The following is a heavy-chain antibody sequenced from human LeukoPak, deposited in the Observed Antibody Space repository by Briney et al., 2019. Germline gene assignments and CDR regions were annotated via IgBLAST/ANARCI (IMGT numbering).Heavy chain of an antibody. CDR3: ARDRMYCSSTSYYEAGY. CDR2: ISAYNGNT. CDR1: GYTFTSYG. J-gene: IGHJ4*02. Sequence: ASVKVSCKASGYTFTSYGISWVRQAPGQGLEWMGWISAYNGNTNYAQKLQGRVTMTTDTSTSTAYMELRSLRSDDTAVYYCARDRMYCSSTSYYEAGYWGQGTLVTVSS. V-gene: IGHV1-18*01. D-gene: IGHD2-2*01.